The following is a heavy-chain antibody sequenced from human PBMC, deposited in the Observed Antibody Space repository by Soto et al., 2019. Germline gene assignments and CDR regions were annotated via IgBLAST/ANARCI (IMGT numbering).Heavy chain of an antibody. J-gene: IGHJ4*02. Sequence: QVQLVQSGAEVKKPGASVKVSCKASGYTFTSYAMHWVRQAPGQRLEWMGWINAGNGNTKYSQKFQGRVTITRDTSARTAYMELSSLRSEDTAVYYCASLAAAGFYYFDYWGQGTLVTVSS. V-gene: IGHV1-3*01. D-gene: IGHD6-13*01. CDR2: INAGNGNT. CDR3: ASLAAAGFYYFDY. CDR1: GYTFTSYA.